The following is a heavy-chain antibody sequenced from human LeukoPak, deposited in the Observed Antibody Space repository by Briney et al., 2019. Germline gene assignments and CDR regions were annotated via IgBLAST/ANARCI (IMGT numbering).Heavy chain of an antibody. J-gene: IGHJ4*02. CDR1: GFTFSSYS. CDR3: ARAYSGTYFSDY. D-gene: IGHD1-26*01. Sequence: GGSLRLSCAASGFTFSSYSMNWVRQAPGKGLEWVSFISSSSSYIYYADSVKGRFTISRDNAKNSLYLQMNSLRAGDTAVYYCARAYSGTYFSDYWGQGTLVTVSS. V-gene: IGHV3-21*01. CDR2: ISSSSSYI.